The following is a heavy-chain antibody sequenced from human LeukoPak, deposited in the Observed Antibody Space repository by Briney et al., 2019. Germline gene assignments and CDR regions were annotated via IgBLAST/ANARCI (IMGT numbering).Heavy chain of an antibody. V-gene: IGHV4-59*08. J-gene: IGHJ4*02. D-gene: IGHD1-7*01. CDR2: IYYSGST. CDR3: ARRGNWNYLDY. CDR1: GGSISSYY. Sequence: SETLSLTCTVSGGSISSYYWSWIRQPPGKGLEWIGYIYYSGSTNYNPSLKSRVTISVDTSKNQFSLKLISVTAADTAVYYCARRGNWNYLDYWGQGTLVTVSS.